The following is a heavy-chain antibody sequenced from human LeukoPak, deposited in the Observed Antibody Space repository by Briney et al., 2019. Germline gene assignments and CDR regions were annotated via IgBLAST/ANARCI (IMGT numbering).Heavy chain of an antibody. CDR2: LDWDDDK. Sequence: SGPALVKPTQTLTLTCTFSGFSLSTSGMCVSWIRQPLGKALEGLARLDWDDDKYYSTSLKTRLTISKDTSKNQVVLTMTNMDPVDTATYYCARSIVVVVAATEGFDYWGQGTLVTVSS. CDR3: ARSIVVVVAATEGFDY. V-gene: IGHV2-70*11. CDR1: GFSLSTSGMC. D-gene: IGHD2-15*01. J-gene: IGHJ4*02.